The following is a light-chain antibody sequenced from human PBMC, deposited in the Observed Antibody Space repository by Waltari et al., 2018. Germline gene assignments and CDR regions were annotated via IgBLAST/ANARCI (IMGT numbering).Light chain of an antibody. V-gene: IGLV8-61*01. Sequence: QTVVTQESSFSVSPGGTVTLTCGLTYGSVSTNHNSRWHQQTPGQPPRTLIYRTNTRSSGVPDRFSGSIVGNKAALTITGAQADDESDYYCELHMGSGIWVFGGGTKLTVL. J-gene: IGLJ3*02. CDR2: RTN. CDR3: ELHMGSGIWV. CDR1: YGSVSTNHN.